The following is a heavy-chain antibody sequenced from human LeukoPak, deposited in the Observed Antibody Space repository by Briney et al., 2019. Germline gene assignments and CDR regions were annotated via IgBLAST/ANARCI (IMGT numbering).Heavy chain of an antibody. D-gene: IGHD6-13*01. V-gene: IGHV3-7*01. Sequence: GGPLRLSCTASGFIFNDFWMSWVRQAPGEGLEWVANIRQDGGAKNYVDSVKGRFTISRDNAKKSLYLQMNSLRAEDTAVYYCAPPPIAATGNWGQGALVTVSS. CDR2: IRQDGGAK. J-gene: IGHJ4*02. CDR3: APPPIAATGN. CDR1: GFIFNDFW.